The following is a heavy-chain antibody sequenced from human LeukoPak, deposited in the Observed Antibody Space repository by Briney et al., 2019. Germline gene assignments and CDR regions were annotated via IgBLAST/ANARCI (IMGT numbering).Heavy chain of an antibody. CDR3: VRSGIVATPFYFDY. V-gene: IGHV3-72*01. J-gene: IGHJ4*02. Sequence: GGSLRLSCAASGFTFSDHYLDWVRQAPGKGLEWVGRIRNKANSYTTEYAASVKGRFTISRDDSKNSLYLQMNSLKTEDTAVYYCVRSGIVATPFYFDYWGLGTLVTVSS. CDR2: IRNKANSYTT. D-gene: IGHD5-12*01. CDR1: GFTFSDHY.